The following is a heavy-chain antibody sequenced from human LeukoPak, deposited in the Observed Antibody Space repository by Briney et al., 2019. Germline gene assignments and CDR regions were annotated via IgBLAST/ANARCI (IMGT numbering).Heavy chain of an antibody. V-gene: IGHV1-69*04. CDR1: GGTFSSSA. CDR3: ATVSAAGRMVY. D-gene: IGHD6-13*01. CDR2: IIPIISIT. J-gene: IGHJ4*02. Sequence: SVKVSCKASGGTFSSSAISWVRQAPGQGLEWMGRIIPIISITHYAQKFQGRVTITADTSASTAYMELSSLRSEDTAVYYCATVSAAGRMVYWGQGTLVTVSS.